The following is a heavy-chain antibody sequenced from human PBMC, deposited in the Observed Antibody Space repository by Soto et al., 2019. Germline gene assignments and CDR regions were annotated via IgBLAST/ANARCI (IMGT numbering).Heavy chain of an antibody. CDR1: GYTFTSYG. Sequence: ASVKVSCKASGYTFTSYGISWVRQAPGQGLEWMGWISAYNGNTNYAQKLQGRVTMTTDTSTSTAYMELRSLRSGDTAVYYCARTRIAAAVGWFDPWGQGXLVTVYS. CDR3: ARTRIAAAVGWFDP. D-gene: IGHD6-13*01. J-gene: IGHJ5*02. CDR2: ISAYNGNT. V-gene: IGHV1-18*01.